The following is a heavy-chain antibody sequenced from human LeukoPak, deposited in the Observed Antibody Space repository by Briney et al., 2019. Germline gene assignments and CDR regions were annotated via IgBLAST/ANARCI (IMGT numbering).Heavy chain of an antibody. V-gene: IGHV3-48*04. CDR2: ISSSGSTI. J-gene: IGHJ6*04. D-gene: IGHD3-10*02. Sequence: HPGGSLRLSCAASGFTFSNYWMHWVRQVPGKGLEWVSYISSSGSTIYYADSVKGRFTISRDNAKNSLYLQMNSLRAEDTAVYYCAELGITMIGGVWGKGTTVTISS. CDR1: GFTFSNYW. CDR3: AELGITMIGGV.